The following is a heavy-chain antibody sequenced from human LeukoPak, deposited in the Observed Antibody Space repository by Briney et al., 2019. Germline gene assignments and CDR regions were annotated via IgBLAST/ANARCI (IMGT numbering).Heavy chain of an antibody. J-gene: IGHJ5*02. Sequence: PSETLSLTCSVSGGSISSYYWSWIRQPPGKGLEGIGDLYYSGSTNYKPSLKSRVTISVDTSKNQFPLKLSSVTAADTAVYYCARGGYYGSGNDFRFDPWGQGTLVTVSS. CDR1: GGSISSYY. CDR2: LYYSGST. V-gene: IGHV4-59*01. D-gene: IGHD3-10*01. CDR3: ARGGYYGSGNDFRFDP.